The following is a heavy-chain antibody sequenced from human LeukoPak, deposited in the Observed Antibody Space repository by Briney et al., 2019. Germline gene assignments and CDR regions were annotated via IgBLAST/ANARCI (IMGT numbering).Heavy chain of an antibody. V-gene: IGHV3-48*02. CDR1: GFSFSIYS. Sequence: GGSLRLSCAASGFSFSIYSMKWVRQAPGKGLEWVSYISSSSSAIYYADSVKGRFTISRDNAKNSVYLQMNSLRDEDTAVYYCARVKTAMDIDYWGQGTLVTVSS. J-gene: IGHJ4*02. CDR3: ARVKTAMDIDY. D-gene: IGHD5-18*01. CDR2: ISSSSSAI.